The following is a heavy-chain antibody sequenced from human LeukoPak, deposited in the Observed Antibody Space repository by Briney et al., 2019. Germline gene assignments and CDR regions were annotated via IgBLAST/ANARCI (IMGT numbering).Heavy chain of an antibody. J-gene: IGHJ6*03. CDR2: IYYSGST. V-gene: IGHV4-39*07. Sequence: SETLSLTCTVSGGSISSSSYYWGWTRQPPGKGLEWIGSIYYSGSTYYNPSLKSRVTISVDTSKNQFSLKLSSVTAADTAVYYCARDLRIAAAGTGDNYYYYYMDVWGKGTTVTISS. D-gene: IGHD6-13*01. CDR1: GGSISSSSYY. CDR3: ARDLRIAAAGTGDNYYYYYMDV.